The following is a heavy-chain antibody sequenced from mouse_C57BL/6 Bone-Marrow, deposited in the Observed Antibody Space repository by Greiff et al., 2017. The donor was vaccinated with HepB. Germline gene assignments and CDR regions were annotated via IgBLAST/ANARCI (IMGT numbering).Heavy chain of an antibody. CDR1: DSEVFPIAY. CDR3: ARMGIYYAMDY. Sequence: QVQLKESGSELRSPGSSVKLSCKDFDSEVFPIAYMSWVRQKPGHGFEWIGGILPSIGRTIYGEKFEDKATLDADTLSNTAYLELNSLTSEDSAIYYCARMGIYYAMDYWGQGTSVTVSS. J-gene: IGHJ4*01. V-gene: IGHV15-2*01. CDR2: ILPSIGRT.